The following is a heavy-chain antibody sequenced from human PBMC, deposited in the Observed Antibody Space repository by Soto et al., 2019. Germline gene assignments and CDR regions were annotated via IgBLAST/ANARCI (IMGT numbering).Heavy chain of an antibody. Sequence: GESLKISCKGSGYRFTSYWIGWVRQMPGKGLEWMGIIYPGDSDTRYSPSFQGQVTISADKSISTAYLQWSSLKASDTAMYYCARLSGCSSTSCYTHMDVWGQGTTVTVSS. CDR3: ARLSGCSSTSCYTHMDV. CDR1: GYRFTSYW. D-gene: IGHD2-2*02. V-gene: IGHV5-51*01. CDR2: IYPGDSDT. J-gene: IGHJ6*02.